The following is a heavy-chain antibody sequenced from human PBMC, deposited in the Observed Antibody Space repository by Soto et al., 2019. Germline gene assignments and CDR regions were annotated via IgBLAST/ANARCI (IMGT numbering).Heavy chain of an antibody. D-gene: IGHD3-10*01. Sequence: SVKVSCKASGGTFSSYAISLVRHAPGQGLEWMGGIIPIFGTANYAQKFQGRVTITADESTSTAYMELSSLRSEDTAVYYCARASDYYGSGSYYWYWGQGTLVTVSS. CDR3: ARASDYYGSGSYYWY. V-gene: IGHV1-69*01. CDR2: IIPIFGTA. CDR1: GGTFSSYA. J-gene: IGHJ4*02.